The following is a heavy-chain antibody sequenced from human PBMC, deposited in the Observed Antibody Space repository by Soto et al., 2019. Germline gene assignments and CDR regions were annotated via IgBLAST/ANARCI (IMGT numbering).Heavy chain of an antibody. D-gene: IGHD6-13*01. Sequence: ASVKVSCKASGYTFTGYYMHWVRQAPGQGLEWMGWINPNSGGTNYAQKFQGWVTMTRDTSISTAYMELSRLRSDDTAVYYCAREYSSSAPPVGNAIALDVWGQGTTVTVSS. CDR2: INPNSGGT. V-gene: IGHV1-2*04. CDR1: GYTFTGYY. CDR3: AREYSSSAPPVGNAIALDV. J-gene: IGHJ6*02.